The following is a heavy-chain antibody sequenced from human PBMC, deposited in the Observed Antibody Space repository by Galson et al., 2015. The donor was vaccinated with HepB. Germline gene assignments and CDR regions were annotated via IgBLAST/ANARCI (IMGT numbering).Heavy chain of an antibody. V-gene: IGHV3-49*03. CDR3: SRSHYGGDRYHYYGMDV. CDR2: ITSEAYGGTT. J-gene: IGHJ6*02. CDR1: GFTLGDYS. D-gene: IGHD2-21*02. Sequence: SLRLSCAVSGFTLGDYSMRWFRQAPGKGLEWVGFITSEAYGGTTEYAASVKGRFTISRDDSKSIAFLQINSLKSEDTAVYYCSRSHYGGDRYHYYGMDVWGQGTTVTVSS.